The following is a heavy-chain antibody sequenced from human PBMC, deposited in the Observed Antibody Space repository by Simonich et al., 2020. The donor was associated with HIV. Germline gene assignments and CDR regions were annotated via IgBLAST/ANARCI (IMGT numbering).Heavy chain of an antibody. CDR3: AKDRYYNFWSGYYDY. CDR2: NRGSGGST. V-gene: IGHV3-23*01. Sequence: EVQLLESGGGLVQPGGSLRLSCAASGFTFSSYAMSWVRQAPGEGLEWDAANRGSGGSTYYADPVKGRFTISRDNSKNTLYLQVNSLRAEDTAVYYCAKDRYYNFWSGYYDYWGQGTLVTVSS. J-gene: IGHJ4*02. D-gene: IGHD3-3*01. CDR1: GFTFSSYA.